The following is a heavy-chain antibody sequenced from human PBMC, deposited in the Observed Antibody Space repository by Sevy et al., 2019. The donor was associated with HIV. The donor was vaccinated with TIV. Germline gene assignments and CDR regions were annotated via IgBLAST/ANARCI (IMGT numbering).Heavy chain of an antibody. Sequence: GGSLRLSCAASGLTFNIYAMTWVRQAPGKGLEWVSPISVSGGSTYYADSVKGRFTISRDNSKNTLYLQMNSLRAEDTAVYYCAKDHDNNWFDPWGQGTLVTVSS. CDR2: ISVSGGST. CDR3: AKDHDNNWFDP. CDR1: GLTFNIYA. J-gene: IGHJ5*02. D-gene: IGHD3-9*01. V-gene: IGHV3-23*01.